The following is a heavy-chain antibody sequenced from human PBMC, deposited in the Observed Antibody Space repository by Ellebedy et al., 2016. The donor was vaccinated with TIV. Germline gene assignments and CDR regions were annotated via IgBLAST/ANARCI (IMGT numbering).Heavy chain of an antibody. Sequence: GESLKISCAASGFTVSSNYMSWVRQAPGKGLEWVSVIYSGGSIYYADSVKGRFTISRDNPKNTLYLQMNSLRAEDTAVYYCAKDVSIGTTQSFYGMDVWGQGTTVTVSS. D-gene: IGHD1-7*01. CDR2: IYSGGSI. V-gene: IGHV3-53*01. J-gene: IGHJ6*02. CDR1: GFTVSSNY. CDR3: AKDVSIGTTQSFYGMDV.